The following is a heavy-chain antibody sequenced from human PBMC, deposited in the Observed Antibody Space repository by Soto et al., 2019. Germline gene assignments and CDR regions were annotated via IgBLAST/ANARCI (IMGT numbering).Heavy chain of an antibody. J-gene: IGHJ5*02. V-gene: IGHV2-5*01. CDR2: IYWNDDK. CDR1: GFSLSTSGVG. D-gene: IGHD6-19*01. Sequence: QITLKESGPTLVKPTQTLTLTCTFSGFSLSTSGVGVGWIRQPPGKALEWLALIYWNDDKRYSPSLMNRLTITKETYKNQVVLAMTNIDPVDTATYYCAQRQGQGQWLVRRQVDWFDPWGQGTLVTVSS. CDR3: AQRQGQGQWLVRRQVDWFDP.